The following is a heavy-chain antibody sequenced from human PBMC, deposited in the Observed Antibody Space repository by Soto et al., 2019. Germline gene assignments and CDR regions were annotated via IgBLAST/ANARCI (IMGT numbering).Heavy chain of an antibody. J-gene: IGHJ3*02. CDR2: INPNSGGT. D-gene: IGHD3-16*02. CDR3: ARAMITFGGVIDDAFDI. Sequence: SXKVSCKASGYTXTGYYMHLVRQAPGQGLEWMGWINPNSGGTNYAQKFQGRVTMTRDTSISTAYMELSRLRYDDTAVYYCARAMITFGGVIDDAFDIWGQGTMGTVS. CDR1: GYTXTGYY. V-gene: IGHV1-2*02.